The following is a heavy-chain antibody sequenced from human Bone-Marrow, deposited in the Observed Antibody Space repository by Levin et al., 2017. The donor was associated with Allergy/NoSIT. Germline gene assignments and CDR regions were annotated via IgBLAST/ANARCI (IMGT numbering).Heavy chain of an antibody. D-gene: IGHD6-13*01. CDR3: ARDAGPFSSSMSFDY. V-gene: IGHV3-21*01. CDR1: GFTFSSYG. CDR2: ISGSGRHI. J-gene: IGHJ4*01. Sequence: GGSLRLSCAGSGFTFSSYGMNWVRQAPGKGLEWVSSISGSGRHIYSSDSMKGRFTISRDNANNSLYLQMNSLRAEDTAIYYCARDAGPFSSSMSFDYWGHGTLVTVSS.